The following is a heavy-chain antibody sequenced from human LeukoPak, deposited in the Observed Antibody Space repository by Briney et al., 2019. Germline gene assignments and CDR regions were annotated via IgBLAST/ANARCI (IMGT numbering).Heavy chain of an antibody. V-gene: IGHV4-39*07. J-gene: IGHJ4*02. CDR2: IHHRGTT. CDR3: ARVTYNGYQHLDY. Sequence: SETLSLICIVSDGSISTNTYYWGWIRLPPGKGLEWIGEIHHRGTTYYNPSLRSRVTISVDTSKNQFSLRLTSVTAADTAVYYCARVTYNGYQHLDYWGQGNLVTVS. CDR1: DGSISTNTYY. D-gene: IGHD3-10*01.